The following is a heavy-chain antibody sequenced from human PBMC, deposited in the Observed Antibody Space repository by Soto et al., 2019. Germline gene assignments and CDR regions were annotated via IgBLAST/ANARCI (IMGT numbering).Heavy chain of an antibody. CDR3: ARGTPYSSGWYYFDY. CDR2: ISYDGTNK. J-gene: IGHJ4*02. Sequence: LRLSCAASEFTFSTYGMHWVRQAPGKGLEWVAVISYDGTNKFYEDSVDGRFTVSRDNSKNTLYLQMNSLRTEDTAVYYCARGTPYSSGWYYFDYWGQGTQVTVSS. V-gene: IGHV3-30*03. CDR1: EFTFSTYG. D-gene: IGHD6-19*01.